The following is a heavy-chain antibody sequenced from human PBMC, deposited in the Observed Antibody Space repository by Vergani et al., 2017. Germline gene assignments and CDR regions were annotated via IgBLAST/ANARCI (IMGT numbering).Heavy chain of an antibody. CDR1: GGSISSFY. V-gene: IGHV4-59*01. Sequence: QVQLHESGPGLVKPSETLSLICTVSGGSISSFYWSWIRQSPGKGLEWIGHISYIGSTNYNPSLSSRVTISVDMSETQFSLKLSSVTAADTAVYYCARRDSSSPALDYWGQGTLVTVSS. D-gene: IGHD6-6*01. CDR3: ARRDSSSPALDY. CDR2: ISYIGST. J-gene: IGHJ4*02.